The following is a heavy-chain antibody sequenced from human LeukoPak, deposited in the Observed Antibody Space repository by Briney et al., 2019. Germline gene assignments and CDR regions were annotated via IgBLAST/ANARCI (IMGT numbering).Heavy chain of an antibody. CDR2: INPNSGGT. CDR1: GGTFSSYA. D-gene: IGHD5-12*01. CDR3: ARGGYEPDY. V-gene: IGHV1-2*02. J-gene: IGHJ4*02. Sequence: ASVKVSCKASGGTFSSYAISWVRQAPGQGLEWTGWINPNSGGTNYAQKFQGRVTMTRDTSISTAYMELSRLRSDDTAVYYCARGGYEPDYWGQGTLVTVSS.